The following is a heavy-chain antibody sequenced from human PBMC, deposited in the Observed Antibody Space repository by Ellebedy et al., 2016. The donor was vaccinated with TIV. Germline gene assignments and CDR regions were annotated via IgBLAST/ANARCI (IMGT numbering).Heavy chain of an antibody. Sequence: PGGSLRLSCAVSGFTFSTSWISLVRQAPSHGQDLVANMNGVGNERYYVDSVEGRFTIFRDNTMNSLYLQMNRLRADETAVYYCTKDGSGTMNFWGQGTLVTVSS. J-gene: IGHJ4*02. V-gene: IGHV3-7*01. CDR3: TKDGSGTMNF. D-gene: IGHD1-1*01. CDR2: MNGVGNER. CDR1: GFTFSTSW.